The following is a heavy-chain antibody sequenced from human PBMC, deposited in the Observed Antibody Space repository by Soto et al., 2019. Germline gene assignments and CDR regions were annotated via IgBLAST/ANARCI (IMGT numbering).Heavy chain of an antibody. Sequence: SETLSLTCTVSGDSMTSSSYYRGWIRQPPGKGLEWIGSIYYSERTSYNSGSTYYSPSLKSRVTISGDTSKSQFSLNLSSVTAADTAVYYCARHTRNQFDPWGQGTLVTVSS. J-gene: IGHJ5*02. CDR1: GDSMTSSSYY. CDR3: ARHTRNQFDP. V-gene: IGHV4-39*01. CDR2: IYYSERTSYNSGST.